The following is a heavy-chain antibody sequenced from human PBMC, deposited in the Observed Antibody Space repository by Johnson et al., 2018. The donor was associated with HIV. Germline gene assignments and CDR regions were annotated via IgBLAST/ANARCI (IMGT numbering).Heavy chain of an antibody. CDR1: GFTFSSYD. D-gene: IGHD4-23*01. V-gene: IGHV3-13*01. J-gene: IGHJ3*02. Sequence: VQLVESGGGLVQPGGPLRLSCAASGFTFSSYDMHWVRQATGKGLEWVSAIGTAGDTYYPGSVKGRFTISRENAKNTLYLQMNSLRAEDTDVYYCARGTPYGGNSWNFDIWGQGTMVTVSS. CDR2: IGTAGDT. CDR3: ARGTPYGGNSWNFDI.